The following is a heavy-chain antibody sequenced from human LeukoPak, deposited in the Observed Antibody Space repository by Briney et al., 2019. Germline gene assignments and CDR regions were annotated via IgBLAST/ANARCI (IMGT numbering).Heavy chain of an antibody. CDR1: GLAFSSSA. J-gene: IGHJ3*01. CDR3: ARGRDHAFDV. V-gene: IGHV3-48*01. CDR2: SSASSSDV. Sequence: GGSLRLSCAASGLAFSSSAMNWVRQTPGKGLEWLSYSSASSSDVYYADSVKGRFTISRDNAKSSLYLQMNSLTAEDTAIYFCARGRDHAFDVWGQGTRVTVSS.